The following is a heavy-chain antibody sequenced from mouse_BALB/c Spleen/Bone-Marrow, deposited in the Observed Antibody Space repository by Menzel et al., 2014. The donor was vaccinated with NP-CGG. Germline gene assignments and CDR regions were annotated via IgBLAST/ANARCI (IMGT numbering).Heavy chain of an antibody. CDR3: ARDYRYDGAMDY. CDR1: GYTFSSYW. Sequence: VKLVESGAEPMKPGASVKISCKATGYTFSSYWIEWVKQRPGHGLEWIGESLPGSGTTNYNENFKGKATFTADTSSNTAYMQLSSLTSEDSAVYYCARDYRYDGAMDYWGQGTSVTVSS. V-gene: IGHV1-9*01. CDR2: SLPGSGTT. J-gene: IGHJ4*01. D-gene: IGHD2-14*01.